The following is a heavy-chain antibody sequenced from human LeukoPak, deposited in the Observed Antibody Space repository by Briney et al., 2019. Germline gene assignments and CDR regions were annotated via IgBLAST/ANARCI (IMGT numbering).Heavy chain of an antibody. J-gene: IGHJ3*01. Sequence: ETLSLICTVSGASTRSDYWTWIRQPPGKGLEWVANIKPDESEKYVVKSVKGRFTVSRDNAKNTVYLQMNSLRVDDTAMYYCARGKAVDVWGPGTMVTVSS. V-gene: IGHV3-7*04. CDR1: GASTRSDY. CDR3: ARGKAVDV. CDR2: IKPDESEK.